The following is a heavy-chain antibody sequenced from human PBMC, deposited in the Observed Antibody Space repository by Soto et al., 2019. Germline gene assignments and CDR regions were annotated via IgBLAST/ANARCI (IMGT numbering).Heavy chain of an antibody. Sequence: QVQLQESGPGLVKPSETLSLSCTVSGGSISSYYWSWFRQSPGKRMEWIGYVHHSWGFSYNPSPQSLVSISLDTSKSQFSLKVTSATATDPAVYYCARRAFGPRHGLVDVWGQGTTVTVSS. CDR3: ARRAFGPRHGLVDV. D-gene: IGHD3-10*01. CDR2: VHHSWGF. CDR1: GGSISSYY. J-gene: IGHJ6*02. V-gene: IGHV4-59*08.